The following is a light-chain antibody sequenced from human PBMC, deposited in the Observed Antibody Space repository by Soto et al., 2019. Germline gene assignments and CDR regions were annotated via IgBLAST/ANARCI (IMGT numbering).Light chain of an antibody. CDR2: GAS. J-gene: IGKJ1*01. CDR1: QSVSTN. V-gene: IGKV3-15*01. CDR3: QQYSIWPA. Sequence: EIVLTQSPATLSLSPGERATLSCRASQSVSTNLAWYQQKAGRAPRLLIYGASTRATGIPARFSGSGSGPDFTLPFSCLRSGDFAVLNSQQYSIWPAFGEGTKWDIK.